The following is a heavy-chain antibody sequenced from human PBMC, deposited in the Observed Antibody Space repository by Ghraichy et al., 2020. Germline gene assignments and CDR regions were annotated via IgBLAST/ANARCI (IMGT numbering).Heavy chain of an antibody. D-gene: IGHD2-2*02. V-gene: IGHV3-9*01. CDR2: ISWNSGSI. CDR1: GFTFDDYA. J-gene: IGHJ4*02. Sequence: GGSLRLSCAASGFTFDDYAMHWVRQAPGKGLEWVSGISWNSGSIGYADSVKGRFTISRDNAKNSLYLQMNSLRAEDTALYYCAKESIVVVPAAIGAPTSFRYYFDYWGQGTLVTVSS. CDR3: AKESIVVVPAAIGAPTSFRYYFDY.